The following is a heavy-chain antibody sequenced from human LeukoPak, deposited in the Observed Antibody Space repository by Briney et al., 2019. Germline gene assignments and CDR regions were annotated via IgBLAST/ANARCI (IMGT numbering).Heavy chain of an antibody. Sequence: GGSLRLSCVASGFPFSSYSMHWVRQAPGKGLEWVAVISYDGSNKYYADSVKGRFTISRDNSKNTLYLQMNSLRVEDTAVYYCAKDSSGRVWYFDYWGQGTLSPSPQ. CDR2: ISYDGSNK. D-gene: IGHD6-19*01. CDR1: GFPFSSYS. V-gene: IGHV3-30*18. CDR3: AKDSSGRVWYFDY. J-gene: IGHJ4*02.